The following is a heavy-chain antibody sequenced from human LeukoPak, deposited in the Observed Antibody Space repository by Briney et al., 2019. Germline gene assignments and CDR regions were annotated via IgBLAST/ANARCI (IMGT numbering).Heavy chain of an antibody. J-gene: IGHJ4*02. CDR3: ARPGGSGYYYEDY. D-gene: IGHD3-22*01. CDR2: MNPNSGNT. Sequence: ASVKVSCKASGYTFTSYDINRVRQAPGQGLEWMGWMNPNSGNTSYAQKFQGRVTMTRNTSINTAYMELSSLRSEDTAVYYCARPGGSGYYYEDYWGQGTLVTVSS. CDR1: GYTFTSYD. V-gene: IGHV1-8*01.